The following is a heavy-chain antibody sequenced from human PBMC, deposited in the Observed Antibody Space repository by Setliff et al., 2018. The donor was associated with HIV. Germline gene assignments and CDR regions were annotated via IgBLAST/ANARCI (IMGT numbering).Heavy chain of an antibody. Sequence: PSETLSLTCEVSGGSISNYYWSWIRQPAGKGLEWIGRIFPSGNTYYNPSLKSRVTMSVDTSKNQFSLNLNSVTAADTAIYYCARAPFPVAGFDYFDHWGQGTQVTVSS. J-gene: IGHJ4*02. CDR1: GGSISNYY. CDR2: IFPSGNT. D-gene: IGHD6-19*01. CDR3: ARAPFPVAGFDYFDH. V-gene: IGHV4-4*07.